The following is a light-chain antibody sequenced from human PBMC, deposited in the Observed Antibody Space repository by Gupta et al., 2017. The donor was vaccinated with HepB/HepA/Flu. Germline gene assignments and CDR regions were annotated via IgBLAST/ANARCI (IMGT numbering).Light chain of an antibody. V-gene: IGLV3-1*01. CDR2: QDT. J-gene: IGLJ1*01. Sequence: SHELTQPPSVFVSPGQTTSITSSGDRLGDKFVCWYQQKPGHSPVLVIYQDTKRPSGIPELFSGSNSGNTATLTISGTQTMDEADYYGQAWDSSTYVFGSGTKVTVL. CDR1: RLGDKF. CDR3: QAWDSSTYV.